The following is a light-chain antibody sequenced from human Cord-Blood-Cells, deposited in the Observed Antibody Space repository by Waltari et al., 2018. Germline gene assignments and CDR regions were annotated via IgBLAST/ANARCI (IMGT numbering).Light chain of an antibody. V-gene: IGKV1-39*01. J-gene: IGKJ4*01. Sequence: DIQMTQSPSSLSASVGDRVTIPCRASESISSYLNWYQQKPGKAPKLLIYAASSLQSGVPSRFSGSGSATDFTLTISSLQSEDCATYYCQQSYSIPLTFGGGTKVEIK. CDR3: QQSYSIPLT. CDR2: AAS. CDR1: ESISSY.